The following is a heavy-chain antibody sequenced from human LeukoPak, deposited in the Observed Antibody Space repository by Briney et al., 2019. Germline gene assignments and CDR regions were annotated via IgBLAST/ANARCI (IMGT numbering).Heavy chain of an antibody. J-gene: IGHJ3*02. CDR1: GFAFSTYW. V-gene: IGHV3-74*01. CDR3: ARVRARSSYAFDI. Sequence: GGSLRLSCAASGFAFSTYWMYWVRQVAGKGLVWVSRIKPDGSDTDYADSVKGRFTISRDNSKNTLYLQMNSLRAEDTAVYYCARVRARSSYAFDIWGQGTMVTVSS. CDR2: IKPDGSDT. D-gene: IGHD6-13*01.